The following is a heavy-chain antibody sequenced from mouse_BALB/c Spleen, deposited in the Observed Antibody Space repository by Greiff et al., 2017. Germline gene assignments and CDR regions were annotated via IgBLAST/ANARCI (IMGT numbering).Heavy chain of an antibody. CDR3: ARWTGKGYFDV. CDR2: ISYSGST. D-gene: IGHD4-1*01. V-gene: IGHV3-2*02. CDR1: GYSITSDYA. J-gene: IGHJ1*01. Sequence: DVKLQESGPGLVKPSQSLSLTCTVTGYSITSDYAWNWIRQFPGNKLEWMGYISYSGSTSYNPSLKSRISITRDTSKNQFFLQLNSVTTEDTATYYCARWTGKGYFDVWGAGTTVTVSS.